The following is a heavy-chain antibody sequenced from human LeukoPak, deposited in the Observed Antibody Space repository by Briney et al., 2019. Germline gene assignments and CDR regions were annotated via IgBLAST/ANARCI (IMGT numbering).Heavy chain of an antibody. CDR2: MNPNSGNT. J-gene: IGHJ4*02. CDR3: AREGTSCYDY. D-gene: IGHD2-2*01. CDR1: VDTCSSYD. V-gene: IGHV1-8*01. Sequence: ASVKVSCKASVDTCSSYDINWVRQATGQGLEWMGWMNPNSGNTAYAQNFQGRVTMTRNTSISTAYMELSRLRSDDTAVYYCAREGTSCYDYWGQGTLVTVSS.